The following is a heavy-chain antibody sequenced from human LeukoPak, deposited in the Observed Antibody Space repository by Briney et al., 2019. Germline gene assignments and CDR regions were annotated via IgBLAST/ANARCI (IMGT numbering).Heavy chain of an antibody. J-gene: IGHJ6*02. CDR3: AKAKVEYYYYGMDV. D-gene: IGHD2-15*01. Sequence: GGSLRLSCAASGFTFSSYAMSLVRQAPGKGLEWVSAISGSGGSTYYADSVKGRFTISRDNSKNTLYLQMNSLRAEDTAVYYCAKAKVEYYYYGMDVWGQGTTVTVSS. CDR2: ISGSGGST. CDR1: GFTFSSYA. V-gene: IGHV3-23*01.